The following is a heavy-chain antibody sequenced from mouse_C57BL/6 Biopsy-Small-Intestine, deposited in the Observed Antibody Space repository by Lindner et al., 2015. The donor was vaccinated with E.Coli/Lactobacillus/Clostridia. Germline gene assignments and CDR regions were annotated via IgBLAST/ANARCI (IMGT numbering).Heavy chain of an antibody. D-gene: IGHD1-1*01. J-gene: IGHJ1*01. CDR2: IYPRTGNS. V-gene: IGHV1-81*01. CDR3: ARRDYDGSRWYFDV. Sequence: VQLQESGAELARPGASVKLSCKASGYTFTSYGISWVKQRTGQGLEWIGEIYPRTGNSYYNEKFKDKATLTADKSSSTAYMQLSSLTSEDSAVYFCARRDYDGSRWYFDVWGAGTTVTVSS. CDR1: GYTFTSYG.